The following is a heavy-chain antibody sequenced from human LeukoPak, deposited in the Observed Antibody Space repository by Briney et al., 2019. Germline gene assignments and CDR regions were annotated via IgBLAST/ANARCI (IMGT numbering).Heavy chain of an antibody. V-gene: IGHV4-34*01. CDR1: GGSLSGYY. J-gene: IGHJ1*01. CDR2: INHSGST. Sequence: SETLSLTCAVYGGSLSGYYWIWIRQPPGKGLEWIGEINHSGSTNYNPSLKSRVTISVDTSKNQFSLKLSSVTAADTAVYYCASEAVAGPEYFQHWGQGTLVTVSS. CDR3: ASEAVAGPEYFQH. D-gene: IGHD6-19*01.